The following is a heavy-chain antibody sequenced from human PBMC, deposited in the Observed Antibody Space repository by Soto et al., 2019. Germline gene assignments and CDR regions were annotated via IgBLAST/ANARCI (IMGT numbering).Heavy chain of an antibody. D-gene: IGHD3-10*01. Sequence: QITLKESGPTLVKPTQTLTLACDFSGFSLSTNGVGVGWIRQPPGKALEWLALIYWDDDKRYSPSLKDRLSITKDTSKNQVVLTMTNLEPVDTATYYCAHSFQLRIFDFWGPGTLVTVSS. CDR1: GFSLSTNGVG. CDR3: AHSFQLRIFDF. J-gene: IGHJ4*02. CDR2: IYWDDDK. V-gene: IGHV2-5*02.